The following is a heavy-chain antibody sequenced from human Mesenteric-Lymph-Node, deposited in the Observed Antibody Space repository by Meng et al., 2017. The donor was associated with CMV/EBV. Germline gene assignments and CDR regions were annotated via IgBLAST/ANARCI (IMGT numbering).Heavy chain of an antibody. V-gene: IGHV3-23*03. J-gene: IGHJ4*02. CDR1: GFTFSSFS. D-gene: IGHD5-12*01. CDR3: ARGYSGYDRPGLDY. Sequence: GGSLRLSCAASGFTFSSFSMSWVRQAPGKGLEWVSGIHSAGTGTYYADSVKGRFTISRDNSKNTLYLQMNSLRGEDTAVYYCARGYSGYDRPGLDYWGQGTLVTVSS. CDR2: IHSAGTGT.